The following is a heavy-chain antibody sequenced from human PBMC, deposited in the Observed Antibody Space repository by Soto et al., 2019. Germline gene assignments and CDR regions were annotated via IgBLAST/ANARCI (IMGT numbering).Heavy chain of an antibody. Sequence: EVQLLESGGGLVQPGGSLRLSCAASGFTFSSYAMWWVRQAPGKGLECVSAISGGGETTYYEDSVKGRFTISRDNSKNTPYLQMNSLRAEDTAVYYCAFNSGSGSYYFDYWGQGTLVIVSS. CDR2: ISGGGETT. CDR3: AFNSGSGSYYFDY. J-gene: IGHJ4*02. CDR1: GFTFSSYA. V-gene: IGHV3-23*01. D-gene: IGHD3-10*01.